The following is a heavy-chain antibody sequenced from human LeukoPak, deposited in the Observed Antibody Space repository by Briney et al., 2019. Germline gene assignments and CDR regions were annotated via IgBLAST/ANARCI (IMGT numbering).Heavy chain of an antibody. CDR1: GYSFTSYW. D-gene: IGHD3-22*01. V-gene: IGHV5-51*01. CDR2: IYPGGSDT. CDR3: ARNYYDSSGYFSFDY. Sequence: GESLKISCKGSGYSFTSYWIGWVRQMPGKGLEWMGIIYPGGSDTRYSPSFQGQVTISADKSISTAYLQWSSLKASDTAMYYCARNYYDSSGYFSFDYWGQGTLVTVSS. J-gene: IGHJ4*02.